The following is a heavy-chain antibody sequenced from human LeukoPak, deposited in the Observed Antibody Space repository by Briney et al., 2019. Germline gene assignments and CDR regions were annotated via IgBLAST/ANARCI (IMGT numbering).Heavy chain of an antibody. CDR2: IYYSGST. J-gene: IGHJ6*02. Sequence: SETLSLICTVSGGSISSGGYYWSWIRQHPGKGLEWIGYIYYSGSTYYNPSLKSRVTISVDTSKNQFSLKLSSVTAADTAVYYCARVGGYYDSSGYYSDYYYYGMDVWGQGTTVTVSS. CDR3: ARVGGYYDSSGYYSDYYYYGMDV. V-gene: IGHV4-31*03. CDR1: GGSISSGGYY. D-gene: IGHD3-22*01.